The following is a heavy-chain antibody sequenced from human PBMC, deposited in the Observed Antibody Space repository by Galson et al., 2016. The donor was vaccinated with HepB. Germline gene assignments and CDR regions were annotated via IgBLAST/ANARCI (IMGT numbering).Heavy chain of an antibody. CDR2: IYSGGTT. Sequence: SLRLSCAVSGFTVSSHYMSWVRQAPGKGLEWVSVIYSGGTTDYAVSVKGRFTISRDESKNTMFLQMNSLRAEDTAVYYCTRGVSWAFGIWGQGTMVTVAS. CDR3: TRGVSWAFGI. D-gene: IGHD2/OR15-2a*01. J-gene: IGHJ3*02. V-gene: IGHV3-66*01. CDR1: GFTVSSHY.